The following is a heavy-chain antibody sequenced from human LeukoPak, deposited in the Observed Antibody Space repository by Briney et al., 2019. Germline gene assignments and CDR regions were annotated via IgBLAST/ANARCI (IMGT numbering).Heavy chain of an antibody. CDR2: IYYSGST. Sequence: SETLSLTCTVSGGSISSSSYYWGWIRQHPGKGLEWIGYIYYSGSTYYNPSLKSRVTISVDTSKNQFSLKLSSVTAADTAVYYCARVSRDRRDGYNWPYYFDYWGQGTLVTVSS. D-gene: IGHD5-24*01. J-gene: IGHJ4*02. CDR3: ARVSRDRRDGYNWPYYFDY. CDR1: GGSISSSSYY. V-gene: IGHV4-31*03.